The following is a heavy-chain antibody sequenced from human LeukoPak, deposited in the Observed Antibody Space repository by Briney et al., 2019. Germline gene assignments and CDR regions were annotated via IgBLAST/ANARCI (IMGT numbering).Heavy chain of an antibody. V-gene: IGHV3-23*01. CDR1: GFTFSSYA. Sequence: PGGSLRLSCAASGFTFSSYAMSWVRQAPGKGLDWVSGISGSDGSTYYADSVKGRFTTSRDNSKNTLYLQMNSLRAEDTAVYYCAKERSGIPAAANYWGQGTLVTVSS. CDR3: AKERSGIPAAANY. CDR2: ISGSDGST. D-gene: IGHD6-13*01. J-gene: IGHJ4*02.